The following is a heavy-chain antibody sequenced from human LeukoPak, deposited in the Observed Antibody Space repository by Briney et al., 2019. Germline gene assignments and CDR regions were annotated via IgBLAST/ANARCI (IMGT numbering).Heavy chain of an antibody. J-gene: IGHJ6*03. D-gene: IGHD3-16*01. V-gene: IGHV1-2*02. CDR2: VKPNNGDT. CDR3: ATLGDSYETLTYYYYMDV. CDR1: GYTFTGYY. Sequence: ASVKVSCKASGYTFTGYYMHWVRQAPGQGREWMGWVKPNNGDTNYAKKFQGRVAMTRDTSTSTAYMELISLSSDDTAMYYCATLGDSYETLTYYYYMDVWGTGTTVTASS.